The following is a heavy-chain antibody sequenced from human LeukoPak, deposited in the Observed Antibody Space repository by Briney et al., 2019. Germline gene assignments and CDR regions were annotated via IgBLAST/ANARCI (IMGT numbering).Heavy chain of an antibody. J-gene: IGHJ4*02. CDR1: GGSISSSSYY. D-gene: IGHD5-24*01. Sequence: PSETLSLTCTVSGGSISSSSYYWSWIRQPPGKGLEWIGYIYYSGSTNYNPSLKSRVTISVDTSKNQFSLKLSSVTAADTAVYYCARAKGGDGYNPFDYWGQGTLVTVSS. V-gene: IGHV4-61*01. CDR3: ARAKGGDGYNPFDY. CDR2: IYYSGST.